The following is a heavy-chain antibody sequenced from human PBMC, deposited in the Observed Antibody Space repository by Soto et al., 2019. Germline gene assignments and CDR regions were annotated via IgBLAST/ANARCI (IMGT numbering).Heavy chain of an antibody. D-gene: IGHD3-3*01. CDR2: IVVGSGNT. J-gene: IGHJ6*02. CDR1: GFTFTSSA. CDR3: AADRTYDFWSSSEARNYYGMDV. Sequence: SVKVSCKASGFTFTSSAVQWVRQARGQRLEWIGWIVVGSGNTNYAQKFQERVTITRDMSTSTAYMELSSLRSEDTAVYYCAADRTYDFWSSSEARNYYGMDVWGQGTTVTVSS. V-gene: IGHV1-58*01.